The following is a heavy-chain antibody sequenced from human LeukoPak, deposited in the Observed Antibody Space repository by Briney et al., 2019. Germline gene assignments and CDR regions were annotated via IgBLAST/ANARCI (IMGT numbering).Heavy chain of an antibody. CDR3: ARWAAVAGVDY. V-gene: IGHV4-34*01. Sequence: SETLSLTCAVYGGSFSGYYWSWIRQPPGKGLEWIGEINHSGSTNYNPSLKSRVAISVDTSKNQFSLKLSSVTAADTAVYYCARWAAVAGVDYWGQGTLVTVSS. J-gene: IGHJ4*02. D-gene: IGHD6-19*01. CDR2: INHSGST. CDR1: GGSFSGYY.